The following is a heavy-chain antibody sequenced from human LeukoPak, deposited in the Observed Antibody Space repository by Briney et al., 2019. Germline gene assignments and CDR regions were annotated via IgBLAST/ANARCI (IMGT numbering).Heavy chain of an antibody. V-gene: IGHV3-11*01. J-gene: IGHJ4*02. CDR1: GFIFSDYH. CDR3: ASGRDIAVAGPGGYFGY. CDR2: ISPGGDII. Sequence: GGSLRLSCAASGFIFSDYHMNWIRQAPGKGLEWVSYISPGGDIIYFADYVKGRFTISRDNAKNSLFLQMNSLTAEDTAVYYCASGRDIAVAGPGGYFGYWGQGTLVTVSS. D-gene: IGHD6-19*01.